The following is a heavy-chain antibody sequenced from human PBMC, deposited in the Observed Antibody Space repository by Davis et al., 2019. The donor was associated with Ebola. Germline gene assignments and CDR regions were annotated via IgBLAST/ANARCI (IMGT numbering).Heavy chain of an antibody. CDR1: GYTFTGYY. CDR3: ARGLSIAAAHYYYYGMDV. Sequence: AASVKVSCKASGYTFTGYYMHWVRQAPGQGLEWMGIINPSGGSTIYAQKFQGRVTMTEDTSTDTAYMELRSLRSDDTAVYYCARGLSIAAAHYYYYGMDVWGQGTTVTVSS. D-gene: IGHD6-13*01. J-gene: IGHJ6*02. CDR2: INPSGGST. V-gene: IGHV1-46*01.